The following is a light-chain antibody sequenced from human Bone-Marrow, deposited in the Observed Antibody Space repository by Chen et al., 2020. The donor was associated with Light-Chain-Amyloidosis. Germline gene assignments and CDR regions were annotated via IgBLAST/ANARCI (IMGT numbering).Light chain of an antibody. V-gene: IGKV1-8*01. Sequence: AIRMTQSPSSRSASTGDRVTITCRASQGISSYLAWYQQKPGKAPKLLIYAASTLQSGVPSRFSGSGSGTDFTLTISCLQSEDFATYYCQQYYSYPRTLGQGTKVEIK. CDR1: QGISSY. CDR3: QQYYSYPRT. J-gene: IGKJ1*01. CDR2: AAS.